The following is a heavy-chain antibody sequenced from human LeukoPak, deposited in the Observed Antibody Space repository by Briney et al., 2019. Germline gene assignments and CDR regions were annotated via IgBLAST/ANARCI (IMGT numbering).Heavy chain of an antibody. J-gene: IGHJ3*02. CDR3: ARDIHSVAFDI. CDR2: ISGSTTDI. V-gene: IGHV3-21*01. Sequence: GGSLRLSCAASGFTFSSYSMNWGRQAPGKGLEWVSYISGSTTDIYYADSVKGRFTISRDNAKRSVYLQMNSLGVEDTAIYYCARDIHSVAFDIWGQGTVVTVSS. CDR1: GFTFSSYS.